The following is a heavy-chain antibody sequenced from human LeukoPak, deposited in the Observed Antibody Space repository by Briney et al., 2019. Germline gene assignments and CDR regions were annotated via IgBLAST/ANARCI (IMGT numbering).Heavy chain of an antibody. J-gene: IGHJ4*02. V-gene: IGHV3-23*01. CDR1: GFTFSSYA. D-gene: IGHD3-22*01. Sequence: QPGGSLRLPCAASGFTFSSYAMSWVRQAPGKGLEWVSAISGSGGSTYYADSVKGRFTISRDNSKNTLYLQMNSLRAEDTAVYYCAKVIGGGWLSPPQYYFDYWGQGTLVTVSS. CDR2: ISGSGGST. CDR3: AKVIGGGWLSPPQYYFDY.